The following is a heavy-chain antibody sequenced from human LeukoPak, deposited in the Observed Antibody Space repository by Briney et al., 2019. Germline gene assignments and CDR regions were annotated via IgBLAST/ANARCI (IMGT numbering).Heavy chain of an antibody. CDR3: ARVVAAAGNNWFDT. Sequence: SETLSLTCAVSGDSISSGGYSWTWIRQTPGKGLEWIAYIHDSGSTYYNPSLKSRLSISIDTSKNQFSLKLNSVTAADTAVYYCARVVAAAGNNWFDTWGQGTLVTVSS. CDR1: GDSISSGGYS. D-gene: IGHD6-13*01. CDR2: IHDSGST. V-gene: IGHV4-30-4*07. J-gene: IGHJ5*02.